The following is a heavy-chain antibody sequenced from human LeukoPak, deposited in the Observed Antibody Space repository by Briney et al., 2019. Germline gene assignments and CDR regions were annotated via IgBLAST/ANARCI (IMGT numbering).Heavy chain of an antibody. J-gene: IGHJ4*02. V-gene: IGHV3-48*02. CDR2: ISTSSSTI. Sequence: GGSLRLSCAASGFTFSNSNMNWVRQAPGKGLEWVSFISTSSSTIYYADSVKGRFTISRDNAKNSLFLQMNNLRDEDTAVYYCARNLVGPKMVDYWGQGTLVTVSS. D-gene: IGHD1-26*01. CDR3: ARNLVGPKMVDY. CDR1: GFTFSNSN.